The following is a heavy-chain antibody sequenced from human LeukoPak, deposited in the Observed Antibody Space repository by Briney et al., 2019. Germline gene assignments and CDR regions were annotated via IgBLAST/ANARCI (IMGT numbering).Heavy chain of an antibody. Sequence: GRSLRLSCAASGFTFGTYAMHWVRQAPGKGLKWVSGISWDSGNTHYADSVKGRFTISRDNAKNSLYLQMNSLRVEDTALYYCAKSGQYCSGGSCQNWFDPWGQGTLVTVSS. CDR3: AKSGQYCSGGSCQNWFDP. V-gene: IGHV3-9*01. CDR1: GFTFGTYA. J-gene: IGHJ5*02. D-gene: IGHD2-15*01. CDR2: ISWDSGNT.